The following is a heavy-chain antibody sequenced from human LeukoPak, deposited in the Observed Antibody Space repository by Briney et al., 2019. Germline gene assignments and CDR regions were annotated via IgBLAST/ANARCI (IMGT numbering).Heavy chain of an antibody. V-gene: IGHV1-2*02. CDR3: ARTIVGALYDAFDI. J-gene: IGHJ3*02. CDR2: INPNSGGT. CDR1: GYTFTGYY. Sequence: ASVKVSCKASGYTFTGYYMHWVRQAPGQGLEWMGWINPNSGGTNYAQKFQGRVTMTRDTSISTAYMELSRLRSDDTAVYYCARTIVGALYDAFDIWGQGTMVTVSS. D-gene: IGHD1-26*01.